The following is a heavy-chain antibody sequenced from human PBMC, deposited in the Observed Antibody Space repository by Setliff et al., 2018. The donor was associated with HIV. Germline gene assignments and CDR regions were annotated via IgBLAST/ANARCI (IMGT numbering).Heavy chain of an antibody. CDR3: ATSDYGGGFGHFQR. Sequence: GESLKISCKGSGYSFSSYWIGWVRQMPGKGLEWMGIIYPGDSDTRYSPSFHGQVSFFADKSISTAYLQWSSLKASDTAIYYCATSDYGGGFGHFQRWGQGTLVTVSS. D-gene: IGHD4-17*01. CDR2: IYPGDSDT. CDR1: GYSFSSYW. J-gene: IGHJ1*01. V-gene: IGHV5-51*01.